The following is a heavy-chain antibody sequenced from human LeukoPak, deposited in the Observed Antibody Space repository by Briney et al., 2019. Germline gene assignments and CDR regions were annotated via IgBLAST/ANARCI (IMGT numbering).Heavy chain of an antibody. CDR1: GFTFNRYV. J-gene: IGHJ3*02. CDR3: ARSKGFGEFFDAFDI. CDR2: VSSEGSNK. V-gene: IGHV3-30*14. Sequence: GGSLRLSCAASGFTFNRYVINWVRQAPGKGPEGVAVVSSEGSNKYYGDSVKGRFIISRDNSMNTLYLQMNSLRAEDTAVYYCARSKGFGEFFDAFDIWGQGTLVTVSS. D-gene: IGHD3-10*01.